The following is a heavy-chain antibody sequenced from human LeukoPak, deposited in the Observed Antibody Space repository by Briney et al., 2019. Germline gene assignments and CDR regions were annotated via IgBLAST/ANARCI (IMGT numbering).Heavy chain of an antibody. CDR3: ARRSAFEGILDY. CDR1: GYSFTSYG. V-gene: IGHV5-51*01. Sequence: GESLKISCKGSGYSFTSYGIGWVRQMPGKGLEWMGIIYPGDSDTRYSPSFQGQVTISADKSISTAYLQWSSLKASDTAMYYCARRSAFEGILDYWGREPWSPSPQ. D-gene: IGHD3-3*02. J-gene: IGHJ4*02. CDR2: IYPGDSDT.